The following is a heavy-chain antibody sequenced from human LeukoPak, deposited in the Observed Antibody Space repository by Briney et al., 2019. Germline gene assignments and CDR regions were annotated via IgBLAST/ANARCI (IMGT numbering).Heavy chain of an antibody. CDR3: ARSGEYNNFDY. D-gene: IGHD1-1*01. J-gene: IGHJ4*02. V-gene: IGHV4-59*11. CDR2: IYYRGGT. Sequence: SETLSLTCTVSGGSISSHYWSWIRQPPGKGLEWIGYIYYRGGTNYNPSLKSRVTISVDTSKNQFSLKLSSVTAADTAVYFCARSGEYNNFDYWGQGTLVTVSS. CDR1: GGSISSHY.